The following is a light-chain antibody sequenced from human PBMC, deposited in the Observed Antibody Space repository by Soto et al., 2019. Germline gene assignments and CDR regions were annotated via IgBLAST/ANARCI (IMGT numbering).Light chain of an antibody. Sequence: QSVLTQPASVSGSPGQSITISCTGTSSDVGAYTFVSWYQQHPDKVPKLMIFDVSRRPSGVSDRFSGSKSGNTASLTISGLKPEDEADYYCSPYTSSSTHVFGSGTKLTVL. J-gene: IGLJ1*01. CDR2: DVS. V-gene: IGLV2-14*03. CDR3: SPYTSSSTHV. CDR1: SSDVGAYTF.